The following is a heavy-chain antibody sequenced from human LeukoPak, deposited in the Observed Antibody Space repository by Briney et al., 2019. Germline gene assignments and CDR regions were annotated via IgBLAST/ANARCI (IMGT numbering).Heavy chain of an antibody. D-gene: IGHD5-18*01. V-gene: IGHV2-5*02. J-gene: IGHJ3*02. CDR1: GLSLTTAGVG. Sequence: SGPTLVKPTQTPTLTCTFSGLSLTTAGVGVGWIRQPPGKALEWLAVIYWDDDKHYSPSLQNRLTITKDTSKNHVVLSLTNMDPVDAGTYYCAHRMIRGYTLGLGVVGAFDIWGQGTMVTVSS. CDR2: IYWDDDK. CDR3: AHRMIRGYTLGLGVVGAFDI.